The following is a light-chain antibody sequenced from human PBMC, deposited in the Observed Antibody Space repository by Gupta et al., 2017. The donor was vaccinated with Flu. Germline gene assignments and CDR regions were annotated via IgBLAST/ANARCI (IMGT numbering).Light chain of an antibody. CDR1: QSVSSN. CDR3: QQYHNWPRT. V-gene: IGKV3-15*01. Sequence: GEGATLACRASQSVSSNLAWYQQKPGQAPRLLIYRASTRATDIPARFSGSGSGAEFTLTISSLQSEDFAVYYCQQYHNWPRTFGQGTKVEVK. CDR2: RAS. J-gene: IGKJ1*01.